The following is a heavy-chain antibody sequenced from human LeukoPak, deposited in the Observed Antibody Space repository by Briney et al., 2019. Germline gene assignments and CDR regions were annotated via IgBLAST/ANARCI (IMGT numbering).Heavy chain of an antibody. V-gene: IGHV3-48*04. Sequence: GGSLRLSCAASGFTFSSYSMNWVRQAPGKGLEWVSYISSSSSTIYYADSVKGRFTISRDNAKNSLYLQMNSLRAEDTALYYCARVPDYDFWSGYDDAFDIWGQGTMVTVSS. CDR3: ARVPDYDFWSGYDDAFDI. D-gene: IGHD3-3*01. CDR2: ISSSSSTI. CDR1: GFTFSSYS. J-gene: IGHJ3*02.